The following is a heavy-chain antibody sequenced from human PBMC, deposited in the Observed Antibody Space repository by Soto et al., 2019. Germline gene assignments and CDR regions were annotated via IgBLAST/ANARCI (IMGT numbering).Heavy chain of an antibody. J-gene: IGHJ4*02. D-gene: IGHD5-12*01. CDR1: GFTFSSYG. V-gene: IGHV3-30*18. Sequence: QVQLVESGGGVVQPGRSLRLSCAASGFTFSSYGMHWVRQAPGKGLEWVAVISYDGSNKYYADSVKGRFTISRDNSKNTLYLQMNSLRAEDTAVYYCAKGRGYSGYDGAEYFDYWGQGTLVTVSS. CDR2: ISYDGSNK. CDR3: AKGRGYSGYDGAEYFDY.